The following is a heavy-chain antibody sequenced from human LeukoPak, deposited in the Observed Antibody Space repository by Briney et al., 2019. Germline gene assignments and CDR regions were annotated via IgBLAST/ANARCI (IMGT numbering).Heavy chain of an antibody. CDR3: AKEAYCSSTSCYGAGGVDY. Sequence: QPGRSLRLSCAASGFTFSSYGMHSVRQAPGKGLEWVAVISYDGSNKYYADSVKGRFTISRDNSKNTLYLQMNSLRAEDTAVYYCAKEAYCSSTSCYGAGGVDYWGQGTLVTVSS. V-gene: IGHV3-30*18. D-gene: IGHD2-2*01. CDR1: GFTFSSYG. CDR2: ISYDGSNK. J-gene: IGHJ4*02.